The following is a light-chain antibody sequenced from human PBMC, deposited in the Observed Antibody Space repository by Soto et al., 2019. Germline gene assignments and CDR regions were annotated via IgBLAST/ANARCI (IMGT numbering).Light chain of an antibody. J-gene: IGKJ3*01. CDR3: QQYNNWPPFT. CDR1: QTISSN. V-gene: IGKV3-15*01. Sequence: DIVMTQSPATLSVSPGERATLSCRASQTISSNLAWYQQKPGQTPRLLIYGASTRAAGIPARFSGSGSGTDFTLTTTSLQSEDCAVYNCQQYNNWPPFTLGPGTKVDIK. CDR2: GAS.